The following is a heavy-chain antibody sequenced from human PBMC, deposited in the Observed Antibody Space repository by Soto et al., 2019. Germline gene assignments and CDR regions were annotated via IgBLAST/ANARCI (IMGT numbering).Heavy chain of an antibody. D-gene: IGHD1-1*01. CDR3: ARVREPHLDHYGLDV. Sequence: KVSCKTSGFIFNVYGIHWVRQAPGQGLEWVGGLIPIYDAPYYAQKFQGRVTISADKSTTTVHLELSSLQSDDTAVYFCARVREPHLDHYGLDVWGQGTTVTVYS. CDR2: LIPIYDAP. V-gene: IGHV1-69*06. CDR1: GFIFNVYG. J-gene: IGHJ6*02.